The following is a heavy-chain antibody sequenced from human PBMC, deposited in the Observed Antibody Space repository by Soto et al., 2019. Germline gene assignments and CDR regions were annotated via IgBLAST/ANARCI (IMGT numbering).Heavy chain of an antibody. Sequence: LSLTCTVSGGSISSYYWSWIRQPPGKGLEWIGYIYYSGSTYYNPSLKSRVTISVDTSKNQFSLKLSSVTAADTAVYYCARDGEETGTMRDNWFDPWGQGTLVTVSS. CDR2: IYYSGST. J-gene: IGHJ5*02. V-gene: IGHV4-30-4*01. CDR1: GGSISSYY. D-gene: IGHD1-7*01. CDR3: ARDGEETGTMRDNWFDP.